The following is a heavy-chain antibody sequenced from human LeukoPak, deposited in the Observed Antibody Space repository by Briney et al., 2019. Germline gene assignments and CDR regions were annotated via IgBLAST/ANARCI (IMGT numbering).Heavy chain of an antibody. CDR1: GFTFSSYA. J-gene: IGHJ3*02. V-gene: IGHV3-23*01. D-gene: IGHD3-22*01. CDR2: ISDSGVTT. CDR3: AKQGATTRYNYDSSGYRIAFDI. Sequence: GGSLRLSCAASGFTFSSYAMSWARQAPGKGLEWVSAISDSGVTTYYADSVEGRFTISRDNSKNTLYLQMNSLSADDTAVYYCAKQGATTRYNYDSSGYRIAFDIWGRGTMVTVSS.